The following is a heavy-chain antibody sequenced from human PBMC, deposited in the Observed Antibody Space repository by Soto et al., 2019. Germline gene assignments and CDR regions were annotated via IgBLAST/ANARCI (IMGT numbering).Heavy chain of an antibody. J-gene: IGHJ4*02. CDR1: GFTLEDYG. V-gene: IGHV3-9*01. CDR3: ARDREAGTRGYFDY. CDR2: INWNSNII. D-gene: IGHD3-22*01. Sequence: GGSLRLSCAASGFTLEDYGMHWVRQAPGKGLEWVAGINWNSNIIVYADSVKGRLTISRDNAKNSLHLQINSLRLEDTALYYCARDREAGTRGYFDYWGQGTLVTVSS.